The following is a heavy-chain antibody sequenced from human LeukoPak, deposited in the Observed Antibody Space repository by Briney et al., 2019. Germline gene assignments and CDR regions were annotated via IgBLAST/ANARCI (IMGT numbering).Heavy chain of an antibody. D-gene: IGHD1-20*01. J-gene: IGHJ5*02. CDR3: ARGRYNWKGEGENWFDP. CDR2: ISSSSSYT. V-gene: IGHV3-21*01. CDR1: GFTFSGYE. Sequence: PGGSLRLSCAASGFTFSGYEMNWVRQAPGKGLEWVTSISSSSSYTYYADSVKGRLTISRDNAKNSLYLQMNSLRAEDTALYYCARGRYNWKGEGENWFDPWGQGTLVTVSS.